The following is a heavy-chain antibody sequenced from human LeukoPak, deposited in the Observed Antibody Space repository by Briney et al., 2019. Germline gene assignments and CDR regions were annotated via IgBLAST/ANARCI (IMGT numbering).Heavy chain of an antibody. J-gene: IGHJ4*02. Sequence: PGGSLRLSCAASGFTFSGYAMSWVRQAPGEGLEWVSAISSSGGSTNYAGSVKGRFTISRDNLKNTLYLQMNSLRAEDTAVYYCAKAGVGATVFDYWGQGTLVTVSS. CDR3: AKAGVGATVFDY. CDR2: ISSSGGST. D-gene: IGHD1-26*01. CDR1: GFTFSGYA. V-gene: IGHV3-23*01.